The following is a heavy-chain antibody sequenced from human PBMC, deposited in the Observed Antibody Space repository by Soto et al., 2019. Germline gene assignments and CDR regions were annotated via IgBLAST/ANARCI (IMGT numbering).Heavy chain of an antibody. V-gene: IGHV4-34*01. CDR3: ARLRWLQPPTRPEHYYYGMDV. D-gene: IGHD5-12*01. CDR1: GGPFSGFY. CDR2: INHSGSS. Sequence: QVQLQQWGAGMLKPSETLSLTCGVYGGPFSGFYWSWIRQPPGKGLEWIGEINHSGSSNYNPSLKSRLTISADTSKNQFSLKLTSVTAADSAAYYCARLRWLQPPTRPEHYYYGMDVWGQGTTVIVSS. J-gene: IGHJ6*02.